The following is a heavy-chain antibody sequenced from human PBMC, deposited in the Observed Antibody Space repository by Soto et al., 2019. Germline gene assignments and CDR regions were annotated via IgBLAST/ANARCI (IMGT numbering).Heavy chain of an antibody. CDR1: GYTFTDYA. Sequence: QVQLVQSGAEVKKPGASVKVFCKASGYTFTDYAIHWVRQAPGQRLELMGWIAPGNGNTKYSQNFQGRVTMTRDTSATTAYMELSSHRSEDRAGDYCAEGSRMGTPDDWGQGTLVTVSS. D-gene: IGHD7-27*01. V-gene: IGHV1-3*01. CDR3: AEGSRMGTPDD. CDR2: IAPGNGNT. J-gene: IGHJ4*02.